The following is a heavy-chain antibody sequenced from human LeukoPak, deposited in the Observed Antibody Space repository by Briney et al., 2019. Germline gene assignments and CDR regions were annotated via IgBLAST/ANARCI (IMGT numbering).Heavy chain of an antibody. CDR1: GGSIRGYY. CDR2: IYYSGST. D-gene: IGHD3-22*01. CDR3: ARFPYYYDSSGYYYFDY. V-gene: IGHV4-59*01. Sequence: SETLSLTCNVSGGSIRGYYWSWIRQPPGKGLEWIGYIYYSGSTNYNPSLKSRVTISVDTSKNQFSLKLSSVTAADTAVYYCARFPYYYDSSGYYYFDYWGQGTLVTVSS. J-gene: IGHJ4*02.